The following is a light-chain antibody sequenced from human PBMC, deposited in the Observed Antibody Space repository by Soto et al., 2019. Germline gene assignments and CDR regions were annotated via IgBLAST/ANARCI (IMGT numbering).Light chain of an antibody. CDR1: NIGSKS. CDR2: YDS. Sequence: SYELTQPPSVSVAPGKTARITCGGNNIGSKSVHWYQQKPGQAPVLVIYYDSDRPSGIPERFSGSNSGNTATRTISRVEAGDEADYYCQVWDSSSDLFGGGTKLTVL. J-gene: IGLJ2*01. V-gene: IGLV3-21*04. CDR3: QVWDSSSDL.